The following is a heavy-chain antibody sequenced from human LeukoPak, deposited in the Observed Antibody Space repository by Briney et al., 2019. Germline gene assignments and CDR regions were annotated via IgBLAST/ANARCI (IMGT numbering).Heavy chain of an antibody. CDR1: GGSFSGYY. V-gene: IGHV4-34*01. CDR3: ASMGIAARRRFDY. D-gene: IGHD6-6*01. J-gene: IGHJ4*02. Sequence: PSETLSLTCAVYGGSFSGYYWSWIRQPPGKGLGWIGEINHSGSTNCNPSLKSRVTISVDTSKNQFSLKLSSVTAADTAVYYCASMGIAARRRFDYWGQGTLVTVSS. CDR2: INHSGST.